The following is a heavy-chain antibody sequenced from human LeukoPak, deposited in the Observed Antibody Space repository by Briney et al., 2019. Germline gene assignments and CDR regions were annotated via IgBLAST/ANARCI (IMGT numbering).Heavy chain of an antibody. V-gene: IGHV1-2*02. CDR3: AREGPPHDSSGYYRDFDY. Sequence: GASVKVSCKASGYTFTGYYMHWVRQAPGQGLEWMGWINPNSGGTNYAQKFQGRVTMTRDTSISTAYMELSRLRSDDTAVYYCAREGPPHDSSGYYRDFDYWGQGTLVTVSS. D-gene: IGHD3-22*01. CDR2: INPNSGGT. CDR1: GYTFTGYY. J-gene: IGHJ4*02.